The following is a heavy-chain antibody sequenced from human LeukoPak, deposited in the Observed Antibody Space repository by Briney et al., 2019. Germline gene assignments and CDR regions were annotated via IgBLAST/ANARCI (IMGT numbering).Heavy chain of an antibody. J-gene: IGHJ4*02. V-gene: IGHV3-21*01. Sequence: GGSLRLSCAASGFTFSSYSMNWVRQAPGKGLEWVSSISSSSYIYYADSVKGRFTISRDNAKNSLYLQMNSLRAEDTAVYYCARALSVGATDYWGQGTLVTVSS. D-gene: IGHD1-26*01. CDR1: GFTFSSYS. CDR2: ISSSSYI. CDR3: ARALSVGATDY.